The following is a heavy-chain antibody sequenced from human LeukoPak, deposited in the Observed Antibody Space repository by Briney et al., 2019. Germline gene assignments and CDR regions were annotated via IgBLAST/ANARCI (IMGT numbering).Heavy chain of an antibody. V-gene: IGHV3-23*01. CDR1: GFTFSSHS. CDR3: AKGRVYGDYPPIDY. J-gene: IGHJ4*02. Sequence: GGSLRLSCAASGFTFSSHSMSWVRQAPGKGLEWVSAISGSGGSTYYADSVKGRFTISRDNSKNTLYLQMNSLRAEDTAVYYCAKGRVYGDYPPIDYWGQGTLVTVSS. D-gene: IGHD4-17*01. CDR2: ISGSGGST.